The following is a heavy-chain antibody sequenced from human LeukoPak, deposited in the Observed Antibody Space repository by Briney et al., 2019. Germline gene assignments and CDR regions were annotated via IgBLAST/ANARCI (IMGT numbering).Heavy chain of an antibody. CDR2: IYYSGST. J-gene: IGHJ5*02. CDR3: ARLRYCSSTSCP. V-gene: IGHV4-59*12. D-gene: IGHD2-2*01. CDR1: GGSISSYY. Sequence: TTSETLSLTCTVSGGSISSYYWSWIRQPPGKGLEWIGYIYYSGSTNYNPSLKSRVTISVDTSKNQFSLKLSSVTAADTAVYYRARLRYCSSTSCPWGQGTLVTVSS.